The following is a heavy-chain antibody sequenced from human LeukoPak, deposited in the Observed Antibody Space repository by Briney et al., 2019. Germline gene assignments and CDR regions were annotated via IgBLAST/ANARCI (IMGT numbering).Heavy chain of an antibody. V-gene: IGHV4-4*07. CDR3: ARQIASAGTAGFDF. J-gene: IGHJ4*02. D-gene: IGHD6-13*01. CDR2: IYSTGST. Sequence: SETLSLTCTVSGGSTSSYYWSWIRQPAGKGLEWIGRIYSTGSTNYNPSLKSRVTMSVDTSKNQFSLRLRSVTAANTAVYYCARQIASAGTAGFDFWGQGALVTVSS. CDR1: GGSTSSYY.